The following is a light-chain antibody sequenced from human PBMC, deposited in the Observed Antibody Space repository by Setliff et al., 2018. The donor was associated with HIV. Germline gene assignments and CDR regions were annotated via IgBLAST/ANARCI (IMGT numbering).Light chain of an antibody. CDR1: KIGSKS. CDR2: YDK. V-gene: IGLV3-21*04. Sequence: SYELTQPPSVSVAPGKTARTTCGGDKIGSKSVNWYQQKPGQAPVLVIYYDKDRPSGIPERFSGSNSGNTATLTISRVEAGDEADYYSQVWDGSGDHPIFGGGTKVTVL. J-gene: IGLJ2*01. CDR3: QVWDGSGDHPI.